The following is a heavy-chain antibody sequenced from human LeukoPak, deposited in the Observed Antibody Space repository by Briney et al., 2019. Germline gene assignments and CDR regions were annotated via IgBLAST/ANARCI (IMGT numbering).Heavy chain of an antibody. J-gene: IGHJ4*02. D-gene: IGHD4-23*01. CDR3: PRHDYGGNSGDY. Sequence: GGSLRLSCAASGSTFSSYSMNWVRQAPGKGLEWVSYIGTSSSTIYYADSVKGRFTISRDNAKNSLYLQMNSLRDEDTAVYYCPRHDYGGNSGDYWGQGTLVTVSS. V-gene: IGHV3-48*02. CDR1: GSTFSSYS. CDR2: IGTSSSTI.